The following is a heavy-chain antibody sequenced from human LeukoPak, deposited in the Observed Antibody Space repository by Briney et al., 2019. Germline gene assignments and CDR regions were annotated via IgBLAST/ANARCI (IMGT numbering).Heavy chain of an antibody. CDR1: GYTFTSYA. D-gene: IGHD3-9*01. V-gene: IGHV1-3*01. Sequence: ASVKVSCKASGYTFTSYAMHWVRQAPGQRLEWMGWINAGNGNTKYSQKFQGRVTITRDTSASTAYMELSSLRSEDTAVYYCARDPLRYFDWFDYWGQGTLVTVSS. CDR3: ARDPLRYFDWFDY. J-gene: IGHJ4*02. CDR2: INAGNGNT.